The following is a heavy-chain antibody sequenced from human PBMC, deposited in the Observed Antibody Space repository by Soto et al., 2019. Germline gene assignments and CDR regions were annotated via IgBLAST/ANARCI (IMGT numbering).Heavy chain of an antibody. CDR2: FSGSSGDHT. CDR1: GFSFSSFG. J-gene: IGHJ4*02. V-gene: IGHV3-23*01. CDR3: AKIPSDRVLPPNYCDS. Sequence: PGGSLRLSCAASGFSFSSFGMGWVRQAPGQGLEWVSIFSGSSGDHTFYADSVTGRFTISRDNSRNTLYLQMNSLTVEDTALYFCAKIPSDRVLPPNYCDSWGQGTLVTVSS.